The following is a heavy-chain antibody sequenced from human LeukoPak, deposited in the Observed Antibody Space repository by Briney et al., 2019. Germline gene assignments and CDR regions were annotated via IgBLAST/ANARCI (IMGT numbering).Heavy chain of an antibody. CDR3: AREGGYYDSSGYGLYYFDY. CDR1: GYSISSGYY. CDR2: IYQSGTT. Sequence: SETLSLTCSVSGYSISSGYYWGWIRQPPGKGLEWIGSIYQSGTTSYNPSLKSRVTISVDTSKNQFSLKLSSVTAADTAVYYCAREGGYYDSSGYGLYYFDYWGQGTLVTVSS. J-gene: IGHJ4*02. V-gene: IGHV4-38-2*02. D-gene: IGHD3-22*01.